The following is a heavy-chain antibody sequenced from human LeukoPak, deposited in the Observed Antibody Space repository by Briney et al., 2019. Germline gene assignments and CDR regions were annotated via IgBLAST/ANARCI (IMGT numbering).Heavy chain of an antibody. V-gene: IGHV3-21*01. J-gene: IGHJ5*02. Sequence: PGGSLRLSCAASGFTFSSYGMHWVRQAPGKGLEWVSSISSSSRYIYYADSVKGRFTISRDNAKNSLFLQMNSLRAEDTAVYYCARHLGPTEAFDPWGQGTLVTVSS. CDR2: ISSSSRYI. CDR3: ARHLGPTEAFDP. CDR1: GFTFSSYG. D-gene: IGHD4-17*01.